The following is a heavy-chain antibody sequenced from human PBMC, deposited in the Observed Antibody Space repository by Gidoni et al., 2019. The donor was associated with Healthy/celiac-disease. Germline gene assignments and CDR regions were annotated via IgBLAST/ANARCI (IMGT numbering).Heavy chain of an antibody. CDR2: ISGSGGST. Sequence: EVQLLESGGGLVQPGGSLRLSCAASGFTFSSYAMSWVRQAPGKGLAWVSAISGSGGSTYYADSVKGRFTISRDNSKNTLYLQMNSLRAEDTAVYYCAKFPDGSGSYGPFDYWGQGTLVTVSS. CDR3: AKFPDGSGSYGPFDY. D-gene: IGHD3-10*01. J-gene: IGHJ4*02. CDR1: GFTFSSYA. V-gene: IGHV3-23*01.